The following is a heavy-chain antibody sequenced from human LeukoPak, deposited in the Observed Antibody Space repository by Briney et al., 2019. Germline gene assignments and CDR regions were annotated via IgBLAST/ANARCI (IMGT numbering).Heavy chain of an antibody. Sequence: GASVKVSCKASGYTFTNYDIMWVRQATGQGPEWMGWMNSNSGNTGYAQKFQGRVTMTRDTSINTAYMELHSLTSEDTAVYYCARGRGGTVVRGYLDYCGQGTLVTVSS. V-gene: IGHV1-8*01. J-gene: IGHJ4*02. CDR3: ARGRGGTVVRGYLDY. CDR2: MNSNSGNT. CDR1: GYTFTNYD. D-gene: IGHD3-10*01.